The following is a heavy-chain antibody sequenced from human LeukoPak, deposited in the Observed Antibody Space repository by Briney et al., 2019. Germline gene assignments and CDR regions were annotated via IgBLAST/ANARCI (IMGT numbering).Heavy chain of an antibody. CDR2: IYPGDSDT. CDR3: ARRFDTSGFFQN. D-gene: IGHD3-22*01. J-gene: IGHJ1*01. V-gene: IGHV5-51*01. CDR1: GYSFTTYW. Sequence: GESLRISCKGSGYSFTTYWIGWVRQMPGKGLEWMGIIYPGDSDTRYSPSFQGQVTISADKSISTAYLQWSSLKASDTAMYCCARRFDTSGFFQNWGQGTLVTVSS.